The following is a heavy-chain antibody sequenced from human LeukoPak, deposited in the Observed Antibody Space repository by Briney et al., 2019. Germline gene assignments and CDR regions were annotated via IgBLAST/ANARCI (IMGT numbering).Heavy chain of an antibody. CDR2: ISAYNGNT. J-gene: IGHJ3*02. D-gene: IGHD6-13*01. V-gene: IGHV1-18*01. CDR3: ARVRIAAAGTGAFDI. Sequence: ASVKVSCKASGYTFTSYGISWVRQAPGQGLEWMGWISAYNGNTNYAQKLQGRVTITTDTSTSTAYMELRSLRSDDTAVYYCARVRIAAAGTGAFDIWGQGTMVTVSS. CDR1: GYTFTSYG.